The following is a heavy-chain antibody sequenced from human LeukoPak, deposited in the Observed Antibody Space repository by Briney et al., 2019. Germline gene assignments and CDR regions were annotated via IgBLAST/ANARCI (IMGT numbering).Heavy chain of an antibody. D-gene: IGHD6-13*01. CDR2: IYYSGST. CDR3: ARHARQLAEFHY. Sequence: SETLSLTCTVSSASISSSSYFWGWIRQPPGKGLEWIGSIYYSGSTYYNPSLKSRVTISVDTSKNQFSMKLSSVTAADTAVYYCARHARQLAEFHYWGQGTLVTVSS. CDR1: SASISSSSYF. J-gene: IGHJ4*02. V-gene: IGHV4-39*01.